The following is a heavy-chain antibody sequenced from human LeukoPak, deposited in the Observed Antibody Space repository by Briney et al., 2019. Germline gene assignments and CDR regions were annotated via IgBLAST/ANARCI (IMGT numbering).Heavy chain of an antibody. J-gene: IGHJ5*02. CDR3: ARGTITMVRGAKSAGSHNWFDP. CDR1: GYTFTSYY. D-gene: IGHD3-10*01. V-gene: IGHV1-46*01. CDR2: INPSGGST. Sequence: ASVKVSCKASGYTFTSYYMHWVRQAPGQGLEWMGIINPSGGSTSYAQKFQGRVTMTRDTSTSTVYMELGSLRSEDTAVYYCARGTITMVRGAKSAGSHNWFDPWGQGTLVTVSS.